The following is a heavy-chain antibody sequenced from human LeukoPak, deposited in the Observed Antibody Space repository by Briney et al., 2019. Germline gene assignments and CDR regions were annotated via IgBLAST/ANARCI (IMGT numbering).Heavy chain of an antibody. V-gene: IGHV3-33*01. J-gene: IGHJ5*02. CDR1: GFTFSSDG. CDR3: ARESYGDNENNWFDP. CDR2: IWYDGSNK. Sequence: GGSLRLSCAASGFTFSSDGMHWVRQAPGKGLEWVAVIWYDGSNKYYADSVKGRFTISRDNSKNTLYLQMNSLRAEDTAVYYCARESYGDNENNWFDPWGQGTLVTVSS. D-gene: IGHD4-17*01.